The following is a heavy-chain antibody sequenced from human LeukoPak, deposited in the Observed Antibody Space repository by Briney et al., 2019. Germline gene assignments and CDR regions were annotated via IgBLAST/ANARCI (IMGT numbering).Heavy chain of an antibody. CDR3: AKGDYDFWSGILSRLDGFDY. D-gene: IGHD3-3*01. J-gene: IGHJ4*02. CDR2: ISGSGGST. V-gene: IGHV3-23*01. Sequence: PGGSLRLSCAASGFTFSSYAMSWVRQAPGKGLEWVSAISGSGGSTYYADSVKGRFTISRDNSKNTLYLQMNSLRAEDTAVYYCAKGDYDFWSGILSRLDGFDYWGQGTPVTVSS. CDR1: GFTFSSYA.